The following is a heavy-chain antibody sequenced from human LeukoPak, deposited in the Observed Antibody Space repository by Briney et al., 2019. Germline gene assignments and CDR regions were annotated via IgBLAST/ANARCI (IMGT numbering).Heavy chain of an antibody. V-gene: IGHV3-48*01. D-gene: IGHD3-3*01. J-gene: IGHJ4*02. CDR2: ISSSSTTI. CDR3: AKDPSPGRGDGLLDY. Sequence: GGSLRLSCAASGFTFSSYSMNWVRQAPGKGLEWLSYISSSSTTIYYADSVQGRFTISRDNAKNSLYLQMNSLRAEDTAVYYCAKDPSPGRGDGLLDYWGQGTLVTVSS. CDR1: GFTFSSYS.